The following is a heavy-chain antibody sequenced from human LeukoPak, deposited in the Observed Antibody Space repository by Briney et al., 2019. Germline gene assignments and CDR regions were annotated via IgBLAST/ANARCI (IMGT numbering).Heavy chain of an antibody. CDR3: AEVIAAAGTY. Sequence: GGSLRLSCAASGFTFSSYGMHWVRQAPGKGLEWVAVISYDGSNKYYADSVKGRFTISRDNSKDTLYLQMNSLRAEDTAVYYCAEVIAAAGTYWGQGTLVTVSS. CDR2: ISYDGSNK. J-gene: IGHJ4*02. CDR1: GFTFSSYG. V-gene: IGHV3-30*18. D-gene: IGHD6-13*01.